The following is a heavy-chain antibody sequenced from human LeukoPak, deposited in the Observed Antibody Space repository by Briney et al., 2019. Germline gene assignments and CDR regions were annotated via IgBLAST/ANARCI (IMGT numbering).Heavy chain of an antibody. V-gene: IGHV1-2*02. CDR1: GYTFTGYY. D-gene: IGHD6-6*01. CDR2: INPNSGGT. J-gene: IGHJ3*02. CDR3: ARVVAARLYAFDI. Sequence: GASVKVSCKASGYTFTGYYMHWVRQAPGQGLEWMGWINPNSGGTNYAQKFQGRVTMTRDTSISTAYMELSRLRSDDTAVYYCARVVAARLYAFDIWGQGTMVTVSS.